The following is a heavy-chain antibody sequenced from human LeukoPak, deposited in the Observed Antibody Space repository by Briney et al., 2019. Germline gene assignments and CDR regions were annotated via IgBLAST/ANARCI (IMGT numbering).Heavy chain of an antibody. V-gene: IGHV4-39*07. CDR1: GGSISSSSYY. D-gene: IGHD4-23*01. CDR2: INHSGST. CDR3: ARKTTVVTPNWFDP. Sequence: SETLSLTCTVSGGSISSSSYYWGWIRQPPGKGLEWIGEINHSGSTNYNPSLKSRVTISVDTSKNQFSLKLSSVTAADTAVYYCARKTTVVTPNWFDPWGQGTLVTVSS. J-gene: IGHJ5*02.